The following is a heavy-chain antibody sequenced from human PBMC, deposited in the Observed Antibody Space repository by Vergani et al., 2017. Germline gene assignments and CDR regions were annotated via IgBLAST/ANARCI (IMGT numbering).Heavy chain of an antibody. CDR3: AKASNARIAAALDY. CDR1: GFTFSSYW. V-gene: IGHV3-7*03. CDR2: IKQDGSEK. Sequence: EVQLVESGGGLVQPGGSLRLSCAASGFTFSSYWMSWVRQAPGKGLEWVANIKQDGSEKYYVDSVKGRFTISRDNAKNSLYLQMNSLRAEDTALYYCAKASNARIAAALDYWGQGTLVTVSS. J-gene: IGHJ4*02. D-gene: IGHD6-13*01.